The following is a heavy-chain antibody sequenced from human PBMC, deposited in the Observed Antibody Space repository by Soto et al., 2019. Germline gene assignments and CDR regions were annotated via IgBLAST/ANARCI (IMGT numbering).Heavy chain of an antibody. CDR3: AKRDSGSGRSPPLINY. Sequence: EVQLLESGGGLVQPGGSLRLSCAASGFTFSSYSMNWVRQAPGKGLEWGASVGGGGDNTFYADSVKGRFTSSREDSQNTLYLQMNGLRAEDTAVYFCAKRDSGSGRSPPLINYWGQGTLVTVSS. CDR1: GFTFSSYS. J-gene: IGHJ4*02. D-gene: IGHD3-10*01. V-gene: IGHV3-23*01. CDR2: VGGGGDNT.